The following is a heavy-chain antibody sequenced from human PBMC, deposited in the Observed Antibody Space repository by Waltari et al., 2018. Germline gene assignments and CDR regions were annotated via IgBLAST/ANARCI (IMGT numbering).Heavy chain of an antibody. CDR3: ARAGHYDILTGNAFDI. D-gene: IGHD3-9*01. Sequence: EVQLVESGGGLVQPGGSLRLSCAASGFTFSSYWMHWVRQAPGKWLVWVSRINSDGSSTSYADSVKGRFTISRDNAKNTLYLQMNSLRAEDTAVYYCARAGHYDILTGNAFDIWGQGTMVTVSS. V-gene: IGHV3-74*01. CDR2: INSDGSST. CDR1: GFTFSSYW. J-gene: IGHJ3*02.